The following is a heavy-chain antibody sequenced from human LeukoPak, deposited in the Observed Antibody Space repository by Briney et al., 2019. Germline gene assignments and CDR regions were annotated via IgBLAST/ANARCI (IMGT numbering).Heavy chain of an antibody. CDR1: GYTYITYG. V-gene: IGHV1-18*01. CDR2: ISAYNGNT. Sequence: SVKVSRKASGYTYITYGISWVRQAPGQGREWMGWISAYNGNTNYAQKFQGRATMTTDTSTSTAYMELWSLRSDDTAVYYCARGYSRFGESTDAFDIWGQGTMVTVSS. CDR3: ARGYSRFGESTDAFDI. J-gene: IGHJ3*02. D-gene: IGHD3-10*01.